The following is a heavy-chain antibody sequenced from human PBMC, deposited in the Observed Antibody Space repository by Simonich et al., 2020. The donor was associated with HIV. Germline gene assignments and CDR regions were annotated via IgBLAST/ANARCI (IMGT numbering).Heavy chain of an antibody. CDR3: ARGTQLPNWGYPPRHWFDS. J-gene: IGHJ5*01. D-gene: IGHD7-27*01. CDR2: IIYGGGT. Sequence: QVQLQQWGAGLLKPSEPLSLTCAVYCGYLSHSYWTCIRHPPGRGVVWIGDIIYGGGTNFNPSLKCRVPISLDTSKNQFSRKLRSLPAAATALYYCARGTQLPNWGYPPRHWFDSWGQGTLVTVSS. CDR1: CGYLSHSY. V-gene: IGHV4-34*12.